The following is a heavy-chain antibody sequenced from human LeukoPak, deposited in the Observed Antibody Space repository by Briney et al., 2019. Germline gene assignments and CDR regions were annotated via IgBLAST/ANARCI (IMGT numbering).Heavy chain of an antibody. CDR1: GYTFTGYY. J-gene: IGHJ4*02. V-gene: IGHV1-2*02. Sequence: GASVKVSCKASGYTFTGYYMHWVRQAPGQGLEWMGWINPNRGGTNYAQKFQGRVTITRDTSISTAYMELSRLTSDDTAVYYCAKDEDTHFDYWGQGTLVTVSS. CDR3: AKDEDTHFDY. D-gene: IGHD2-15*01. CDR2: INPNRGGT.